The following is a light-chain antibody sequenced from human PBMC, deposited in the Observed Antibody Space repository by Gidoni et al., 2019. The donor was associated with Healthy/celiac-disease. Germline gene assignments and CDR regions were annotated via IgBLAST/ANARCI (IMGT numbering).Light chain of an antibody. Sequence: QSALTQPASESGSPVQSITISCTGTSSDVGSYNLVSWYQQHPGKAPKLMIYEGSKRPSGVSNRFSGSKSGNTASLTISGLQAEDEADYYCCSYAGSSIFYVVFGGGTKLTVL. J-gene: IGLJ2*01. CDR3: CSYAGSSIFYVV. V-gene: IGLV2-23*01. CDR1: SSDVGSYNL. CDR2: EGS.